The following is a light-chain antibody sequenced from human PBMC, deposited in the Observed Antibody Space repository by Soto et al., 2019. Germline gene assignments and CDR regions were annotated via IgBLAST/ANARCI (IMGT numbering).Light chain of an antibody. CDR2: GAS. V-gene: IGKV3-20*01. Sequence: EIVLTQSPGTLSLSPGERVTLSCRASQSVSSSYLAWYQHKPGQAPRLLIYGASSRATGIPDRFSGSGSGTDFTLTISRLEPEDSAVYYCQQYGSSPRTFGQGTNVEIK. CDR1: QSVSSSY. J-gene: IGKJ1*01. CDR3: QQYGSSPRT.